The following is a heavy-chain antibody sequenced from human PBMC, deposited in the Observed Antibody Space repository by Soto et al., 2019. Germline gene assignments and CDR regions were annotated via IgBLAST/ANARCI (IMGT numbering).Heavy chain of an antibody. Sequence: PGGSLRLSCAASGFTFSSYWMHWVRQAPGKGLVWVSRINSDGSSTSYADSVKGRFTISRDNAKNTLYLQMNSLRAEDTAVYYCAREPRQTWGGYYYYYYGMDVWGQGTTVTVSS. J-gene: IGHJ6*02. CDR2: INSDGSST. V-gene: IGHV3-74*01. CDR1: GFTFSSYW. CDR3: AREPRQTWGGYYYYYYGMDV. D-gene: IGHD3-10*01.